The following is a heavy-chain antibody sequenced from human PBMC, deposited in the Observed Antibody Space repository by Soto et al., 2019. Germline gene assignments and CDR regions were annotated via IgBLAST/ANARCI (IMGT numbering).Heavy chain of an antibody. V-gene: IGHV1-2*04. D-gene: IGHD2-15*01. J-gene: IGHJ5*02. CDR1: GYTFTGYY. CDR3: ARVNCSGGSCGWFDP. CDR2: INPNSGGT. Sequence: QVQLVQSGAEVKKPGASVKVSCKASGYTFTGYYMHWVRQAPGQGLEWMGWINPNSGGTKYAQKFQGWVTMTRDTSISTAYMELSRLRSDDTAVYYCARVNCSGGSCGWFDPWGQGTLVTVSS.